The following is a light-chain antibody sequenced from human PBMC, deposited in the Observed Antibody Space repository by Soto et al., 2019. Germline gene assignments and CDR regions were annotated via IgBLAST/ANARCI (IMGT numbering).Light chain of an antibody. J-gene: IGLJ2*01. CDR1: SSDVAGYNY. CDR2: DVS. V-gene: IGLV2-14*01. Sequence: QSVLTQPASVSGSPGQSITISCTGTSSDVAGYNYVSWYQQHPGKAPKLMIYDVSNRAAGVSNHFSGSKSGNTASLTNSGLQAEDEADYYCSSYTSSSPTIFGGGTTLTVL. CDR3: SSYTSSSPTI.